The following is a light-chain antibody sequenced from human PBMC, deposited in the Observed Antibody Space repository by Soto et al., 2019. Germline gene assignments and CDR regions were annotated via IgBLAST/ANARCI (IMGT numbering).Light chain of an antibody. CDR3: QQRSNWPLT. J-gene: IGKJ4*01. CDR2: DGS. CDR1: QSVSSY. V-gene: IGKV3-11*01. Sequence: EIVMTQSPVTLSVSPGEGATLSCRASQSVSSYLAWYQQRPGQAPRLLIYDGSSRATGIPARFSGSGFGTDFTLTIASLEPEDFAVYYCQQRSNWPLTFGGGTKVDIK.